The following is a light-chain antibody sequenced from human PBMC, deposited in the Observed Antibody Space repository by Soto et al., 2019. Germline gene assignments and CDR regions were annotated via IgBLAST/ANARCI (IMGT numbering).Light chain of an antibody. V-gene: IGLV8-61*01. CDR2: STN. CDR3: ALYMSSGISV. CDR1: SGSVSTSYY. Sequence: QAVVTQEPSLSVSPGGTVTLTCGLSSGSVSTSYYPSWYQQTPGQAPRTLIYSTNTRSPGVPDRFSGSILGNKAALTITGAQADDESDYYCALYMSSGISVFGGGTKLTVL. J-gene: IGLJ3*02.